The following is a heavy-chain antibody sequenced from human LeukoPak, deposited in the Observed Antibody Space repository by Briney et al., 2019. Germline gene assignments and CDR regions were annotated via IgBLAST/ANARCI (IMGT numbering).Heavy chain of an antibody. V-gene: IGHV3-21*01. CDR3: ERGMTTARLDYYYYYIDV. CDR1: GFTFSSYE. Sequence: GGSLRLSCAASGFTFSSYEMHWVRQAPGKGLEWVSSISSNSSYIYYADSVKGRFTISRDNAKNTLYLQMNSLRAEDTAVYYCERGMTTARLDYYYYYIDVWGKGTTVTVSS. D-gene: IGHD4-11*01. CDR2: ISSNSSYI. J-gene: IGHJ6*03.